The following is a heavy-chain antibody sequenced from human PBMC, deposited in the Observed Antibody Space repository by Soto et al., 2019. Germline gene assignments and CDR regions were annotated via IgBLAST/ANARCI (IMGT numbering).Heavy chain of an antibody. Sequence: EVQLLESGGGLVQPGGSLRLSCAASGFTFSSYAMSWVRQAPGKGLEWVAAISGSGGSTYYADSVKGRFTISRDNSKNTLYLQMISLRAEDTAVYCCAKDQGDGYNYFCYYYGMDVWGQGTTVTGSS. V-gene: IGHV3-23*01. D-gene: IGHD5-12*01. J-gene: IGHJ6*02. CDR2: ISGSGGST. CDR1: GFTFSSYA. CDR3: AKDQGDGYNYFCYYYGMDV.